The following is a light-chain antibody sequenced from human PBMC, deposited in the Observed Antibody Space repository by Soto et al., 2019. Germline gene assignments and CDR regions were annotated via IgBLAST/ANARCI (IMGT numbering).Light chain of an antibody. V-gene: IGLV1-40*01. CDR3: QSYDDSLSVHYV. J-gene: IGLJ1*01. Sequence: QSVLTQPPSVSGAPGQRVTISCTGSSSNIGSTYDVQWYQQLPGTAPKLLIHGNTDRPSGVPDRFSGSKSGTSASLAITVLQADYEADYYCQSYDDSLSVHYVFGTGTKVTVL. CDR2: GNT. CDR1: SSNIGSTYD.